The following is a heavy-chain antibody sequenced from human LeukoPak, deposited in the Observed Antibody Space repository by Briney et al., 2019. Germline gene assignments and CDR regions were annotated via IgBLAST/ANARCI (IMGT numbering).Heavy chain of an antibody. V-gene: IGHV3-48*03. Sequence: PGGSLRLSCAASGFTFSSYAMSWVRQAPGKGLEWVSYISSSGSTTYYADSVKGRFTISRDNAKNSLYLQMNSLRAEDTAVYYCARGAGRYFDWFDPWGQGTLVTVSS. CDR1: GFTFSSYA. J-gene: IGHJ5*02. CDR3: ARGAGRYFDWFDP. CDR2: ISSSGSTT. D-gene: IGHD3-9*01.